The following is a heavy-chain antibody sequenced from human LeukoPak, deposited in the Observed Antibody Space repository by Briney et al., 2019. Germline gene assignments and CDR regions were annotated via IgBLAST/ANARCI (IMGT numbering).Heavy chain of an antibody. Sequence: ASVKVSCKASGYTFTSYYMHWVRQAPGQGLEWMGIINPSGGSTSYAQKFQGRVTMTRDTSISTAYMELSRLRSDDTAVYYCARTGSSGYYYGFDYWGQGTLVTVSS. J-gene: IGHJ4*02. D-gene: IGHD3-22*01. CDR2: INPSGGST. CDR3: ARTGSSGYYYGFDY. CDR1: GYTFTSYY. V-gene: IGHV1-46*01.